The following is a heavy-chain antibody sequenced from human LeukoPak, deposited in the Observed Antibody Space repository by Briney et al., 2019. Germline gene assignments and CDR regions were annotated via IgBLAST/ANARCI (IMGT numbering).Heavy chain of an antibody. V-gene: IGHV3-21*01. CDR3: AREVPFDP. Sequence: GGSLRLSCAASGFTFSSYSMNWVCQAPGKGLEWVSSISGSSSYIYYADSVKGRFTISRDNAKNSLYLQMNSLRAEDTAVYYCAREVPFDPWGQGTLVTVSS. CDR2: ISGSSSYI. D-gene: IGHD3-10*01. J-gene: IGHJ5*02. CDR1: GFTFSSYS.